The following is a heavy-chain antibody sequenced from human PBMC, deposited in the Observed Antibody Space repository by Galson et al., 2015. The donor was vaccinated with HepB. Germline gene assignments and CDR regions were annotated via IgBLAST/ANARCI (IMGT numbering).Heavy chain of an antibody. CDR3: AKESHHAWSGYYPHDPFDV. Sequence: SLRLSCAASGFTFSDYAMSWVRQVPGKGLEWVSSISGSGGTTYSADSVKGRLTISRDNSKNTLYLQMDSLRAEDTAVCYCAKESHHAWSGYYPHDPFDVWGQGTMVTVSS. V-gene: IGHV3-23*01. CDR2: ISGSGGTT. CDR1: GFTFSDYA. D-gene: IGHD3-3*01. J-gene: IGHJ3*01.